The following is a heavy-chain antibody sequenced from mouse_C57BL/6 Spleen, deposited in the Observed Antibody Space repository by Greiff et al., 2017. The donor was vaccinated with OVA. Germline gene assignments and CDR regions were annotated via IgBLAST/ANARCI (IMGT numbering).Heavy chain of an antibody. CDR2: IYPGDGDT. CDR3: ARGAYYGSSPFDY. Sequence: VQLQQSGAELVKPGASVKISCKASGYAFSSYWMNWVKQRPGKGLEWIGQIYPGDGDTNYNGKFKGKATLTADKSSSTAYMQLSSLTSEDSAVYFCARGAYYGSSPFDYWGQGTTLTVSS. J-gene: IGHJ2*01. CDR1: GYAFSSYW. D-gene: IGHD1-1*01. V-gene: IGHV1-80*01.